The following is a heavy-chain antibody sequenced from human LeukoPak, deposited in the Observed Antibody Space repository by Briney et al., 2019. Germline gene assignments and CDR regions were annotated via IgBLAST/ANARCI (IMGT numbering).Heavy chain of an antibody. D-gene: IGHD4-17*01. CDR1: GASISDYY. Sequence: SETLSLTCTVSGASISDYYWSWIRQPAGKGLEWIGSIYYVGTTYYNPSLKSRVTISIDTSKDQFSLKMSSVTAADTAFYYCARHGATVVTPDLDCWGQGTLVTVSS. V-gene: IGHV4-59*05. J-gene: IGHJ4*02. CDR3: ARHGATVVTPDLDC. CDR2: IYYVGTT.